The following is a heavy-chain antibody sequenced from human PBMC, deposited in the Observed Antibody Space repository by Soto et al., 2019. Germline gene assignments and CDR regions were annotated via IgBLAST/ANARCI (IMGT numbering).Heavy chain of an antibody. V-gene: IGHV3-15*01. CDR3: TTGIGYSSGWLDY. Sequence: EVQLVESGGGLVKPGGSLRLSCAASGFTFSNAWMSWVRQAPGKGLEWVGRIKSKTDGGTTDYAAPVKGRFTISRDDSKNTLNLQMNSLKTEDTAVYYCTTGIGYSSGWLDYWGQGTLVTVSS. CDR1: GFTFSNAW. CDR2: IKSKTDGGTT. D-gene: IGHD6-19*01. J-gene: IGHJ4*02.